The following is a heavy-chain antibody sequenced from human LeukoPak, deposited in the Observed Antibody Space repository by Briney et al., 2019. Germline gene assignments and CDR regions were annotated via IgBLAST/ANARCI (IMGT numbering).Heavy chain of an antibody. CDR1: GDSISSYY. J-gene: IGHJ3*02. V-gene: IGHV4-59*01. D-gene: IGHD5-18*01. Sequence: PSETLSLTCTVSGDSISSYYWTWIRQPPGKGLEWIGYIYYSGSTTYNPSLNSRVTISVDTSKNQFSLKLSSVTAADTAVYYCARSGYREGADALEIWGQGTMVTVSS. CDR3: ARSGYREGADALEI. CDR2: IYYSGST.